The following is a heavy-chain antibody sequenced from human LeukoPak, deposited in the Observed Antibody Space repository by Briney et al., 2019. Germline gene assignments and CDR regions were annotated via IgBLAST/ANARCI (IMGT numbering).Heavy chain of an antibody. D-gene: IGHD2-2*01. J-gene: IGHJ6*02. V-gene: IGHV1-2*02. CDR1: GYTFTSYA. CDR2: ITPSGGT. CDR3: ARDHIVVVPAATLYYGMDV. Sequence: GASVKVSCKASGYTFTSYAMHWVRQAPGQGLEWMGWITPSGGTNYPQKFQGRVAITRDTSITTAYMDLSRLTSDDTAVYYCARDHIVVVPAATLYYGMDVWGQGTTVTVSS.